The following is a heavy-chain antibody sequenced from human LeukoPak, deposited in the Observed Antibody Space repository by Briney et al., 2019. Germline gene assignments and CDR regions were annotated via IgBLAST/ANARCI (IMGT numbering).Heavy chain of an antibody. D-gene: IGHD6-13*01. Sequence: GGSLRLSCAASGFTFRDYNMNWVRQAPGKGLEWVASIDGSRSDIYYADSVKGRFTISRDNAKNSLYLQMNSLRAEDTAVYYCARGLFTAAGTSNWGQGTLVTVSS. CDR1: GFTFRDYN. CDR3: ARGLFTAAGTSN. J-gene: IGHJ4*02. V-gene: IGHV3-21*01. CDR2: IDGSRSDI.